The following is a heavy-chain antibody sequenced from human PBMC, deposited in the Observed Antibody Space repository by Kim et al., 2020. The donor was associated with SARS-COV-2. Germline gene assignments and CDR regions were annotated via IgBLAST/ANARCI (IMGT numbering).Heavy chain of an antibody. V-gene: IGHV1-2*06. CDR3: ASSSNAYCGGDCYSYYYYYYGMDV. J-gene: IGHJ6*02. Sequence: ASVKVSCKASGYTFTGYYMHWVRQAPGQGLEWMGRINPNSGGTNYAQKFQGRVTMTRDTSISTAYMELSRLRSDDTAVYYCASSSNAYCGGDCYSYYYYYYGMDVWGQGTTVTVSS. D-gene: IGHD2-21*02. CDR1: GYTFTGYY. CDR2: INPNSGGT.